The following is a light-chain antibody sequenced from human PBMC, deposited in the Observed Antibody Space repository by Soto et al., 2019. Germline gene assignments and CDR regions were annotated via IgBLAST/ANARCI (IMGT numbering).Light chain of an antibody. CDR2: AAS. V-gene: IGKV1-39*01. J-gene: IGKJ1*01. Sequence: DIQLTQSLSSLSASVGDRITITCRESQSISSYLNWYQQKPGKAPKLLIYAASSLQSGVPSRFSGSGSGTDFTLTISRLEPEDFAVYYCQQYGSSGTFGQGTKVDIK. CDR3: QQYGSSGT. CDR1: QSISSY.